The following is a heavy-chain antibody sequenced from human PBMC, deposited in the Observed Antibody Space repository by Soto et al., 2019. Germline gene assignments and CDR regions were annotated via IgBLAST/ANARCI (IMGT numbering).Heavy chain of an antibody. V-gene: IGHV3-23*01. D-gene: IGHD3-10*01. CDR3: ARRVIGSSRAFDI. Sequence: GGSLRLSCAASGFAFSSHPMSWVRQAPEKGLEWVAGISDGGDLTYNTDSVRGRFTISRDNSRNTLYLQMNSLRAEDTAVYYCARRVIGSSRAFDIWGQGTMVTVSS. CDR1: GFAFSSHP. J-gene: IGHJ3*02. CDR2: ISDGGDLT.